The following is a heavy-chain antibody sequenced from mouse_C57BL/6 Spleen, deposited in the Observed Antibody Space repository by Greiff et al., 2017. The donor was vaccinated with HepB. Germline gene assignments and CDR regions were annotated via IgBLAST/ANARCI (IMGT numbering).Heavy chain of an antibody. CDR1: GYSFTDYN. Sequence: LQESGPELVKPGASVKISCKASGYSFTDYNMNWVKQSNGKSLEWIGVINPNYGTTSYNQKFKGKATLTVDQSSSTAYMQLNSLTSEDSAVYYCARSGYYGSSYRYFDVWGTGTTVTVSS. J-gene: IGHJ1*03. CDR2: INPNYGTT. CDR3: ARSGYYGSSYRYFDV. D-gene: IGHD1-1*01. V-gene: IGHV1-39*01.